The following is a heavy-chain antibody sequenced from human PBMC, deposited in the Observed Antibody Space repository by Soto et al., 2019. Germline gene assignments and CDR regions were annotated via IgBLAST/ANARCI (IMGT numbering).Heavy chain of an antibody. CDR3: ARGYYGSGSNNWFDP. V-gene: IGHV4-34*01. D-gene: IGHD3-10*01. Sequence: PSETLSLTCAVYGGSFSGYYWSWIRQPPGKGLEWIGEINHSGSTNYNPSLKSRVTISVDTSKNQFSLKLSSVTAADTAVYYCARGYYGSGSNNWFDPWGQGTLVTVSS. CDR1: GGSFSGYY. J-gene: IGHJ5*02. CDR2: INHSGST.